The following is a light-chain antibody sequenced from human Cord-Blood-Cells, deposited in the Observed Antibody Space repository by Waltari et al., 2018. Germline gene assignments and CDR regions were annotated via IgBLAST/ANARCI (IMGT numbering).Light chain of an antibody. CDR3: QQSYSTPYT. J-gene: IGKJ2*01. Sequence: DIQMTQSPSSLSSPVGARVTITCRASQSISSYLNWYQQKPGKAPKLLIYAASSLQSGVPSRFSGSGSGTDFTLTISSLQPEDFATYYCQQSYSTPYTFGQGTKLEIK. CDR2: AAS. V-gene: IGKV1-39*01. CDR1: QSISSY.